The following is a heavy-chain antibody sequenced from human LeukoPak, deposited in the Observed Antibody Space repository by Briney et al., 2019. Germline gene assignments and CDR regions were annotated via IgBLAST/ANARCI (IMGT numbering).Heavy chain of an antibody. J-gene: IGHJ6*02. CDR3: AREEVDSNSYYYGMDV. Sequence: GGSLRLSCAASGFTFSDYYMYWIRQAPGKGLEWVSYISSTGSSIYYADSVKGRFTISRDNAKNSLYLQMNSLRAEDTAVYCCAREEVDSNSYYYGMDVWGQGTTVTVSS. V-gene: IGHV3-11*01. D-gene: IGHD5-12*01. CDR2: ISSTGSSI. CDR1: GFTFSDYY.